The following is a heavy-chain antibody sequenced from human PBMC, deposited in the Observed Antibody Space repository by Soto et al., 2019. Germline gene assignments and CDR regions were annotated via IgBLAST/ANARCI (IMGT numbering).Heavy chain of an antibody. CDR1: GGSISSYY. Sequence: SETLSLTCTVSGGSISSYYWSWIRQPPGKGLEWIGYIYYSGSTNYNPSLKSRVTISVDTSKNQFSLKLSSVTAADTAVYYCARHGSVTIFGVVTTNWFDPWGQGTLVTVSS. CDR2: IYYSGST. V-gene: IGHV4-59*08. J-gene: IGHJ5*02. D-gene: IGHD3-3*01. CDR3: ARHGSVTIFGVVTTNWFDP.